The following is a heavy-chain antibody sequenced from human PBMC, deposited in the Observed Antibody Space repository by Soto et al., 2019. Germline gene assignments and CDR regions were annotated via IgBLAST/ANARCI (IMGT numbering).Heavy chain of an antibody. D-gene: IGHD1-7*01. V-gene: IGHV3-73*01. CDR3: VAGELLRFYYLGV. CDR1: GFTFSASV. CDR2: IRSKTDTYAT. J-gene: IGHJ6*03. Sequence: EVKLVESGGGLVQPGGSLTLSCAASGFTFSASVIHWVRQASGKGLEWVGRIRSKTDTYATAYAASVTGRFIISRHDSENPAFRERTSLKNEDGAVYFCVAGELLRFYYLGVGAKGPPVTVFS.